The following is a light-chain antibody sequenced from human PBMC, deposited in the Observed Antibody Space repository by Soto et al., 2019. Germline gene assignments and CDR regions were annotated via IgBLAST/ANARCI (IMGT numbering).Light chain of an antibody. J-gene: IGLJ2*01. CDR2: DVS. V-gene: IGLV2-14*03. CDR3: SSYTSSSTLVV. Sequence: QSALTQPASVSGSPGQSITISCTGTSSDVGGYSYVSWYQQHPGKAPKLLIYDVSNRPSGVSNRFSGSKSGNTASLTISGLHAEDEADYYCSSYTSSSTLVVFGGGTKVTVL. CDR1: SSDVGGYSY.